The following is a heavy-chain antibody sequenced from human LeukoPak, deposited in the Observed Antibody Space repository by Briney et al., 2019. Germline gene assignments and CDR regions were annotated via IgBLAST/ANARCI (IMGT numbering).Heavy chain of an antibody. Sequence: PGRSLRLSCAASGFTFSSYAMHWVRQAPGKGLEWVAVISYDGSNKYYADSVKGRFTISRDNSKNTLYLQMNSLRAEDTAVYYCARDPGVDIVVVVAATLLLDYWGQGTLVTVSS. D-gene: IGHD2-15*01. CDR3: ARDPGVDIVVVVAATLLLDY. V-gene: IGHV3-30*04. CDR1: GFTFSSYA. CDR2: ISYDGSNK. J-gene: IGHJ4*02.